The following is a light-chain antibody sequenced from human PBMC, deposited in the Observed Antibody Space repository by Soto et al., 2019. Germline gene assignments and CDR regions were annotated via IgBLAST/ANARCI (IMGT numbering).Light chain of an antibody. CDR2: EGS. CDR1: SSDVGSYNL. V-gene: IGLV2-23*01. Sequence: QSALTQPASVSGSPGQSITISCTGTSSDVGSYNLVSWYQQHPGKAPKLMIYEGSKRPSGVSNRFSGSKSGNTASLTISGLQAEEEADYYCCSYADSSTYVFGTGTKVTVL. J-gene: IGLJ1*01. CDR3: CSYADSSTYV.